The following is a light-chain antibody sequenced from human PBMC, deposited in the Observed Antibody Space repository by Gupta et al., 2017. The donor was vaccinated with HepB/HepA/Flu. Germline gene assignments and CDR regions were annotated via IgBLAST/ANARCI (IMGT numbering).Light chain of an antibody. Sequence: NLMLTQPHSVSESPGKTVTISCTGSSGSVASNYVQWYQQRPGSAPTTMIYRDNRRPSGVPDRFSGSIDSSSNSASLTISGLKTEDEADYYCQSYDTSNAVVFGGGTTLTVL. V-gene: IGLV6-57*02. CDR1: SGSVASNY. J-gene: IGLJ2*01. CDR3: QSYDTSNAVV. CDR2: RDN.